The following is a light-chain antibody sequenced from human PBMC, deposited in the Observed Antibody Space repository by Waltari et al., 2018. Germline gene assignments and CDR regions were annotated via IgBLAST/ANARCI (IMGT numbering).Light chain of an antibody. CDR2: GNN. Sequence: QSVLTQPPSVSGTPGQRVTISCTGSSSHPGEGHHVHWYQQIPGTDPKLPIFGNNNRPAGVPDRFSGCKSGTSASLAITGLQAEDEGDYYCQSFDSRLSDGVVFGGGTKVTVL. CDR3: QSFDSRLSDGVV. CDR1: SSHPGEGHH. J-gene: IGLJ2*01. V-gene: IGLV1-40*01.